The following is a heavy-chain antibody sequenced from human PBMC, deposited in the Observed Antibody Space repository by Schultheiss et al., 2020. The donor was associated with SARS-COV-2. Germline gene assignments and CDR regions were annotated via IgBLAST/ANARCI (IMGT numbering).Heavy chain of an antibody. CDR1: GFTFSSYS. V-gene: IGHV3-48*04. D-gene: IGHD2-8*01. CDR3: ARANPSVDY. CDR2: ISSSSSTI. Sequence: GGSLRLSCAASGFTFSSYSMNWVRQAPGKGLEWVSYISSSSSTIYYADSVKGRFTISRDNAKNSLYLQMNSLRAEDTAVYYCARANPSVDYWGQGTLVTVSS. J-gene: IGHJ4*02.